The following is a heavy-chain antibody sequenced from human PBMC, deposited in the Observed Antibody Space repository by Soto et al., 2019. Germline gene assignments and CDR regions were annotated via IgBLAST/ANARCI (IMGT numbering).Heavy chain of an antibody. V-gene: IGHV4-34*01. CDR2: INHSGIT. D-gene: IGHD2-2*02. Sequence: QVQLQQWGAGLLKPSETLSLTCAVYGGSFSGYYWSWIRQPPGKGLEWIGEINHSGITNYNPSLNGRVTISVDTSKNQFSLKLSSVTAADTAVYYCARGSPSAGANCSITSCYIDYWGQGTLVTVSS. CDR3: ARGSPSAGANCSITSCYIDY. J-gene: IGHJ4*02. CDR1: GGSFSGYY.